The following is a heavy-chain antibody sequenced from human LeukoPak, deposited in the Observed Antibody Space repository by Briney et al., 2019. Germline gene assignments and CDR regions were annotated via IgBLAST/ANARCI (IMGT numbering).Heavy chain of an antibody. CDR2: IYYSGNT. D-gene: IGHD2-21*02. V-gene: IGHV4-39*01. CDR1: GGSISSSNYY. CDR3: ASLRATAADY. J-gene: IGHJ4*02. Sequence: PSETPSLTCTVSGGSISSSNYYWGWIRQPPGKGLEWIGSIYYSGNTYYNPSFKSRVTISADMSKNQFSLKLNSVTAADTAVYYCASLRATAADYWGQGTLVTVSS.